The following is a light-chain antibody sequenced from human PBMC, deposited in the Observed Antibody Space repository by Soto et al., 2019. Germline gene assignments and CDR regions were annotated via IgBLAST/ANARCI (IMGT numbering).Light chain of an antibody. CDR3: QHYLTWPLA. J-gene: IGKJ4*01. V-gene: IGKV3-15*01. CDR2: DAY. CDR1: QGVGST. Sequence: ELVLTQSPATLSVSPGESATLSCRASQGVGSTLAWYQQKPGRAPRLLIYDAYIRATGIPARFSGAGSGTEFTLTISRLQSDEFAVYYCQHYLTWPLAFGGGTRVEI.